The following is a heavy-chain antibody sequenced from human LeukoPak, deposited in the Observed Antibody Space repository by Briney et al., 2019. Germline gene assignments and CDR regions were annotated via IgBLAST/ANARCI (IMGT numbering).Heavy chain of an antibody. J-gene: IGHJ4*02. CDR1: GFTFSNYG. V-gene: IGHV3-33*01. Sequence: GESLRLSCAASGFTFSNYGMHWVRQAPGKGLEWVAVIWYDGSNKYYADSVKGRFTISRDNSKNTLYLQMNSLRAEDTAVYYCARGRQTGYPSLDYWGQGTLVTVSS. CDR3: ARGRQTGYPSLDY. CDR2: IWYDGSNK. D-gene: IGHD3-9*01.